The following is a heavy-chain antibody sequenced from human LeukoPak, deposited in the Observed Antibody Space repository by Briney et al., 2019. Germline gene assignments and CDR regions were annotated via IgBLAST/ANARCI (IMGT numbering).Heavy chain of an antibody. D-gene: IGHD6-19*01. Sequence: ASVKVSCKASGYTFTTYGITWVRQAPGQGLEWMGWISVYNANTNYAQKLQGRVTMTTGTSTSTVYMELRSLRFDDTAVYYCAYSSAPDVFDIWGQGTMVTVSS. CDR2: ISVYNANT. CDR1: GYTFTTYG. V-gene: IGHV1-18*01. J-gene: IGHJ3*02. CDR3: AYSSAPDVFDI.